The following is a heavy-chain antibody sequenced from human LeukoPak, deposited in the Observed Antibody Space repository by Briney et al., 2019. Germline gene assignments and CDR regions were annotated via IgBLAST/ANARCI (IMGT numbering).Heavy chain of an antibody. V-gene: IGHV4-38-2*02. D-gene: IGHD3-22*01. CDR2: IYHSGST. Sequence: PSETLSLTCTVSNYSISSDYFWGWIRQPPGKGLEWIGSIYHSGSTYYKPSLKSRVTISLNTSKNQFSLKLSSVTAADTAVYYCARGPYYYDTSGPLGDAFDIWGQGTMVTVSS. J-gene: IGHJ3*02. CDR1: NYSISSDYF. CDR3: ARGPYYYDTSGPLGDAFDI.